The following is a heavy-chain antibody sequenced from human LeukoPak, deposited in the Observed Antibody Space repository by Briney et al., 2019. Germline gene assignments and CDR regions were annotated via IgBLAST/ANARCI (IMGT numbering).Heavy chain of an antibody. J-gene: IGHJ4*02. CDR2: ISSSGKYI. CDR3: ATWDDYGDYVALQN. D-gene: IGHD4-17*01. Sequence: KTGGSLRLSCVGSGFTFSSYTMNWVRQAPGKGLEWVSSISSSGKYIYYADSVRGRFTISRDDAKNSLFLHMNSLRAEDTALYYCATWDDYGDYVALQNWGQGTLVAVSS. CDR1: GFTFSSYT. V-gene: IGHV3-21*01.